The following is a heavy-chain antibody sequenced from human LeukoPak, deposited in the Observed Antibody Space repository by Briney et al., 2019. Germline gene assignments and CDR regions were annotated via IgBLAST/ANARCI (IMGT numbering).Heavy chain of an antibody. V-gene: IGHV3-21*01. J-gene: IGHJ4*02. D-gene: IGHD3-16*01. CDR1: GFTFSSYA. CDR3: GRAFPPLRTSSAGDL. CDR2: ISYLSSHV. Sequence: GGSLRLSCAASGFTFSSYAMSWVRQAPGKGLEWVSSISYLSSHVYYGDSVKGRFSISRDNAKNSLYLQMNRLGAEDTAIYCCGRAFPPLRTSSAGDLWGQGILVTVSS.